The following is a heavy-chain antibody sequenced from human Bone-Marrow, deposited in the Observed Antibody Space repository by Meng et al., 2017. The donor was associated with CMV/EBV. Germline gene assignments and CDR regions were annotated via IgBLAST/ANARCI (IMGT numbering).Heavy chain of an antibody. V-gene: IGHV4-34*01. J-gene: IGHJ6*02. CDR2: IKNTGIS. CDR3: ARGDGYYYGMDV. CDR1: NESVNTYH. Sequence: SETLSLTCAVYNESVNTYHWSWIRQPPGKGLEWIGEIKNTGISNYNPSLKSRVTISVDTSKNQFSLKLSSVTAADTAVYYCARGDGYYYGMDVWGQGTTVTVSS. D-gene: IGHD5-24*01.